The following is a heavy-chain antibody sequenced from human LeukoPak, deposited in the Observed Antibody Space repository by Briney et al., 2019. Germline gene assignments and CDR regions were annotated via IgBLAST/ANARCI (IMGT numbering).Heavy chain of an antibody. V-gene: IGHV3-30*04. CDR2: ISYDGSNK. D-gene: IGHD3-22*01. CDR3: ARDGLKVASGYFDY. J-gene: IGHJ4*02. CDR1: GFTLSSYA. Sequence: HPGGSLRLSCAASGFTLSSYAMHWVRQAPGKGLEWVAVISYDGSNKYYADSVKGRFTISRDNSKNTLYLQMNSLRAADTAVYYCARDGLKVASGYFDYWGQGTLVTVSS.